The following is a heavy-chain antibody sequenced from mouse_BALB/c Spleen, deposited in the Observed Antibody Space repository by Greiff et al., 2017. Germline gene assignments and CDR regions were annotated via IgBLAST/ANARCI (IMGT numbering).Heavy chain of an antibody. D-gene: IGHD2-3*01. J-gene: IGHJ2*01. V-gene: IGHV3-8*02. CDR1: GDSITSGY. CDR2: ISYSGST. CDR3: ARYYDGPLYYFDY. Sequence: VQLKESGPSLVKPSQTLSLTCSVTGDSITSGYWNWIRKFPGNKLEYMGYISYSGSTYYNPSLKSRISITRDTSKNQYYLQLNSVTTEDTATYYCARYYDGPLYYFDYWGQGTTLTVSS.